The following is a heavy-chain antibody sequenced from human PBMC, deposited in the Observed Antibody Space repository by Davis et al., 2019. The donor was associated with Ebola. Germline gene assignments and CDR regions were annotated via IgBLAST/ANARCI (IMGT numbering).Heavy chain of an antibody. J-gene: IGHJ6*04. CDR3: ARAGIGWRGGYYYHNYGMDV. CDR1: GFIFSSYV. CDR2: LGTSADT. D-gene: IGHD6-19*01. V-gene: IGHV3-23*01. Sequence: GGSLRLSCAASGFIFSSYVMSWVRQAPGKGLEWVSTLGTSADTYYADSVKGRFTISRDNSKNTLYLQMNSLRSEDTAVYYCARAGIGWRGGYYYHNYGMDVWGKGTTVTVSS.